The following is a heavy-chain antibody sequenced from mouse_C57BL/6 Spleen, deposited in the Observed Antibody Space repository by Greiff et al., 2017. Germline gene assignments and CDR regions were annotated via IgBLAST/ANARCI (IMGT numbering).Heavy chain of an antibody. J-gene: IGHJ4*01. CDR3: ARDSEYAMDD. V-gene: IGHV5-17*01. CDR2: ISSGSSTI. D-gene: IGHD3-1*01. CDR1: GFTFSDYG. Sequence: DVQLVESGGGLVKPGGSLKLSCAASGFTFSDYGMHWVRQAPEKGLEWVAYISSGSSTIYYADTVKGRFTISRDNAKNTLFLQMTSLRSEDTAMYYCARDSEYAMDDWGQGTSVTVSS.